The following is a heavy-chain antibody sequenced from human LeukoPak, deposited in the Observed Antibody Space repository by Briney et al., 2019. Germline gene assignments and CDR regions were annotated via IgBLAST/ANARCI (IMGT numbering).Heavy chain of an antibody. Sequence: GGSLRLSCAASGFTFSSYSMNWVRQAPGKGLGWVSSISSSSSYIYYADSVKGRFTISRDNAKNSLYLQMNSLRAEDTAVYYCARGLRSAGGSYWGQGTLVTVSS. CDR1: GFTFSSYS. CDR2: ISSSSSYI. CDR3: ARGLRSAGGSY. D-gene: IGHD3-16*01. J-gene: IGHJ4*02. V-gene: IGHV3-21*01.